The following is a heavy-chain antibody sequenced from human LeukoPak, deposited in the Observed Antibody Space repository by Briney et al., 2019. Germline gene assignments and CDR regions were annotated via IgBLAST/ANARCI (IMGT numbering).Heavy chain of an antibody. CDR2: MNPNSGNT. V-gene: IGHV1-8*03. J-gene: IGHJ2*01. D-gene: IGHD2-2*01. Sequence: ASVKVSCKASGYTFTSYDINWVRQATGQGLEWMGWMNPNSGNTGYAQKFQGRVTITRNTSISTAYMELSSLRSEDTAVYYCARGLRIVVPARAGYFDLWGRGTLVTVSS. CDR3: ARGLRIVVPARAGYFDL. CDR1: GYTFTSYD.